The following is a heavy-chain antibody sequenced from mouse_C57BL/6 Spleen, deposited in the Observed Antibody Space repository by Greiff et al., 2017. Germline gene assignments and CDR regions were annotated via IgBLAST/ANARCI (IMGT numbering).Heavy chain of an antibody. J-gene: IGHJ3*01. CDR1: GYTFTSYW. V-gene: IGHV1-59*01. CDR2: IDPSDSYT. D-gene: IGHD1-1*01. CDR3: ARRDDGSNSPWFAY. Sequence: VQLQQPGAELVRPGTSVKLSCKASGYTFTSYWMHWVKQRPGQGLEWIGVIDPSDSYTNYNQKFKGKATLTVDTSSSTAYMQLSSLTSEDSAVYYCARRDDGSNSPWFAYWGQGTLVTVSA.